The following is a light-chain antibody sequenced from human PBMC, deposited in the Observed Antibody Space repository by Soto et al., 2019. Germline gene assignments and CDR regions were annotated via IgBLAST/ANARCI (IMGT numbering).Light chain of an antibody. CDR3: QQYGRSPYT. Sequence: EIVLTQSPGTLSLSPGERATLSCRASQRVSSNYLAWYQQKPGQAPRLLISDASSRATGIPNRFSGSGSGPYFTLTISILAPEDFAVYFCQQYGRSPYTFGQGTKLEIK. J-gene: IGKJ2*01. CDR2: DAS. V-gene: IGKV3-20*01. CDR1: QRVSSNY.